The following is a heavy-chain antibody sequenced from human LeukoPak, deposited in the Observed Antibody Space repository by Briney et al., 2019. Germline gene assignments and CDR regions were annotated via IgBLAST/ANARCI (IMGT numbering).Heavy chain of an antibody. V-gene: IGHV3-66*01. CDR3: ARGYDFWSGYWSHSDY. CDR1: GFTVSSNY. D-gene: IGHD3-3*01. J-gene: IGHJ4*02. Sequence: PGGPLRLSCAASGFTVSSNYMSWVRQAPGKGLEWVSVISSGGSTYYADSVKGRFTISRDNSKNTLYLQMATLRAEDMAVYYCARGYDFWSGYWSHSDYWGQGTLVTVSS. CDR2: ISSGGST.